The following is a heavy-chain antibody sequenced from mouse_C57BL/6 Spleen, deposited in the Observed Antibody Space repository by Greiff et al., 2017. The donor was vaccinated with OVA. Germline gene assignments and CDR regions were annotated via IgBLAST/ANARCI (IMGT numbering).Heavy chain of an antibody. V-gene: IGHV1-64*01. D-gene: IGHD3-2*02. CDR3: ARVAQATWTFAY. Sequence: QVQLQQPGAELVKPGASVKLSCKASGYTFTSYWMHWVKQRPGQGLEWIGMIHPNSGSTNYNEKLKSKATLTVDKSSSTAYMQLSSLTSEDAAVYYCARVAQATWTFAYWGQGTLVTVSA. J-gene: IGHJ3*01. CDR2: IHPNSGST. CDR1: GYTFTSYW.